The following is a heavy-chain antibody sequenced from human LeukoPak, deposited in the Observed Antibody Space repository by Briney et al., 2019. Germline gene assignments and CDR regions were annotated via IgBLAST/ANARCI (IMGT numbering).Heavy chain of an antibody. CDR2: ISGSGGST. V-gene: IGHV3-23*01. D-gene: IGHD2-2*01. Sequence: QPEGSLRLSCAASGFTCSYYAMSWVRQAPGKGLEWVSIISGSGGSTYYADSVKGRFTISRDNSKNTLYLQMNSLRAEDTAVYYCAKGGGDCGSTSCYDRWFDPWGQGTLVTVSS. CDR3: AKGGGDCGSTSCYDRWFDP. CDR1: GFTCSYYA. J-gene: IGHJ5*02.